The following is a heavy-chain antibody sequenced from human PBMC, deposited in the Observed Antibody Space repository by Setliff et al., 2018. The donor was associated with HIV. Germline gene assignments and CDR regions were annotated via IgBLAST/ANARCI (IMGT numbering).Heavy chain of an antibody. CDR3: GGNGYYSIDY. CDR2: IYHSGST. D-gene: IGHD3-22*01. J-gene: IGHJ4*02. Sequence: SETLSLTCAVTGGSISSNWWSWVRQSPGKGLEWIGEIYHSGSTHYNPSLQSRVTISVDKSKSQFSLKLNSVTAADTAVYYCGGNGYYSIDYWGQGTLVTVSS. V-gene: IGHV4-4*02. CDR1: GGSISSNW.